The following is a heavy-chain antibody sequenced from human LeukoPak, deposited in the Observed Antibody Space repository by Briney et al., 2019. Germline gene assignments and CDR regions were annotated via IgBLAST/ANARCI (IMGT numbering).Heavy chain of an antibody. D-gene: IGHD3-9*01. V-gene: IGHV4-39*01. CDR2: IYYSGIT. J-gene: IGHJ5*02. CDR3: ARHGRYYDILTGYYYWFDP. CDR1: GGSISSSSYY. Sequence: SETLSLXCTVSGGSISSSSYYWGWIRQPPGKGLEWIGSIYYSGITSYNPYLKSRVTISVDASRNQFSLKLSSVTAADTAVYYCARHGRYYDILTGYYYWFDPWGQGTLVTVSS.